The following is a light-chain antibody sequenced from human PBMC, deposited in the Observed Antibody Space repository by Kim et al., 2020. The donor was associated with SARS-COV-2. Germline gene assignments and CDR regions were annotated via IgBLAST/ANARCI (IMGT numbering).Light chain of an antibody. J-gene: IGKJ2*01. Sequence: ASVGDRITITCRASHSISSYLNWYQQKPGQAPKLLIYAASSLESGVPSRFSGSGSGTDFTLTISSLQPEDFATYYCQQSYKTPYTFGQGTKLEIK. CDR1: HSISSY. CDR2: AAS. V-gene: IGKV1-39*01. CDR3: QQSYKTPYT.